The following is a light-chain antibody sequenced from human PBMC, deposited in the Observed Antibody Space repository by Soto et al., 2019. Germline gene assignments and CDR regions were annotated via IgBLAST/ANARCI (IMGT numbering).Light chain of an antibody. CDR2: GAF. CDR3: QQSNDWPLT. CDR1: QSVSSN. J-gene: IGKJ1*01. V-gene: IGKV3-15*01. Sequence: EIVMTQYPVTLSLSPGASVTLSCRASQSVSSNLAWYKQKPGQAPSLLIYGAFTRATGIPARFSGTLSGKEFTLTISSLQSEDFALDDGQQSNDWPLTFGPGTKVDI.